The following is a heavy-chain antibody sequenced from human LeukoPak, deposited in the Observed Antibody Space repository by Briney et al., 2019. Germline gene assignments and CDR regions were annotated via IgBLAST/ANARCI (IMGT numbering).Heavy chain of an antibody. CDR2: IRYDGSNK. J-gene: IGHJ4*02. D-gene: IGHD6-13*01. V-gene: IGHV3-30*02. CDR1: GFTFSSYG. CDR3: ARARAAADPFDY. Sequence: GGSLRLSCAASGFTFSSYGMHWVRQAPGKGLEWVAFIRYDGSNKYYADSVKGRFTISRDNSKNTLYLQMNSLRAEDTAVYYCARARAAADPFDYWGQGTLVTVSS.